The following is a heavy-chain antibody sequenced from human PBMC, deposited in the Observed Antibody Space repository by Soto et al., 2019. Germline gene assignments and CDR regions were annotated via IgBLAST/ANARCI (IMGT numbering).Heavy chain of an antibody. Sequence: GGSLRLSCAASGFTFSSYNMSWVRQAPGKGLEWVSYISSSGTTIYYTGSVKGRFTISRDNAKNSLYLQMNSLRAEDTAVYYCARDRNRGYCSSSTCYGPHFDYWGQGTLVTVSS. D-gene: IGHD2-2*03. CDR1: GFTFSSYN. CDR2: ISSSGTTI. CDR3: ARDRNRGYCSSSTCYGPHFDY. J-gene: IGHJ4*02. V-gene: IGHV3-48*01.